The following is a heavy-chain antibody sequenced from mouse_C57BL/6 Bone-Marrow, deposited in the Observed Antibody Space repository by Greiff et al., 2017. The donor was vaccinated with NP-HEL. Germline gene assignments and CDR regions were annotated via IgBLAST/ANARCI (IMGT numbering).Heavy chain of an antibody. Sequence: EVQLVESGGGLVQPKGSLKLSCAASGFSFNTYAMNWVRQAPGKGLEWVARIRSKSNNYATYYADSVKDRFTISRDDSESMLYLQMNNLKTEDTAMYYCVSEDYGSSYGYAMDYWGQGTSVTVSS. J-gene: IGHJ4*01. CDR3: VSEDYGSSYGYAMDY. V-gene: IGHV10-1*01. CDR1: GFSFNTYA. CDR2: IRSKSNNYAT. D-gene: IGHD1-1*01.